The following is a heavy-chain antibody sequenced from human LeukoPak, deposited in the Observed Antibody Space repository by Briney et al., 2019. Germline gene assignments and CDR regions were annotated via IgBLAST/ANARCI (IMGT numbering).Heavy chain of an antibody. J-gene: IGHJ4*02. CDR3: AGAGYSSGFLGNGY. D-gene: IGHD5-18*01. CDR1: GGSISSYY. CDR2: IYYSGST. V-gene: IGHV4-59*08. Sequence: PSETLSLTCTVSGGSISSYYWSWIRQPPGKGLEWIGYIYYSGSTNYNPSLKSRVTISVDTSKNQFSLKLSSVTAADTAVYYCAGAGYSSGFLGNGYWGQGTLVTVSS.